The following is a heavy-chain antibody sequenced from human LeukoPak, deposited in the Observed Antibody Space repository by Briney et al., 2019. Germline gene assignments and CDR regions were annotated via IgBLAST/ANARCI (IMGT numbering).Heavy chain of an antibody. Sequence: SETLSLTCTVSSDSISSGASTEPGSAKGLEWIGYIYYSGSTYYNPSLKSRVTILMDTSKNQFSLKLSSVTAADTAVYYCARGPKLMIVVDHSGPGGGQGTLVAVSS. V-gene: IGHV4-31*03. J-gene: IGHJ4*02. CDR1: SDSISSGAST. CDR3: ARGPKLMIVVDHSGPG. CDR2: IYYSGST. D-gene: IGHD3-22*01.